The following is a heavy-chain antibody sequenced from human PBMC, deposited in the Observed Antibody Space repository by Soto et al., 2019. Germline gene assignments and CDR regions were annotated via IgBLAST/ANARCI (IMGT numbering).Heavy chain of an antibody. D-gene: IGHD1-26*01. V-gene: IGHV1-69*01. Sequence: QVQLVQSGAEVKKPGSSVKVSCKASGGTFSSYAISWVRQAPGQGLEWMGGIIPIFGTANYAQKFQGRVTITADESTSTAYMELSSLRSEDTAVYYCARIVHSYGTRWEYYFDYWGQGTLVTVSS. CDR1: GGTFSSYA. CDR3: ARIVHSYGTRWEYYFDY. CDR2: IIPIFGTA. J-gene: IGHJ4*02.